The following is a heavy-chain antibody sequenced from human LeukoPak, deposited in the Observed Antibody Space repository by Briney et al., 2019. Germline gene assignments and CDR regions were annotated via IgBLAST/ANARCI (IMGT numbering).Heavy chain of an antibody. Sequence: PGGSLRLSCAASGFTFSSYAMTWVRQAPGKGLEWVSVISGSGTNTDYADSVKGRFTISRDNSKNTLYLQMNSLRAEDTAVYYCARDLAWGAFDYWGQGTLVTVSS. CDR2: ISGSGTNT. V-gene: IGHV3-23*01. D-gene: IGHD7-27*01. CDR3: ARDLAWGAFDY. CDR1: GFTFSSYA. J-gene: IGHJ4*02.